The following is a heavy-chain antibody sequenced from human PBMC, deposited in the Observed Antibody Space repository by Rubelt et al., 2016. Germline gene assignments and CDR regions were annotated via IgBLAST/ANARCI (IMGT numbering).Heavy chain of an antibody. V-gene: IGHV1-46*01. CDR2: INPSGGST. J-gene: IGHJ4*02. CDR3: ASLQYSSGWYSDY. CDR1: GCTFTSHY. Sequence: QVQLVQSGAEVKKPGASVKVSCKASGCTFTSHYMHWVRKAPGQGLEWMGIINPSGGSTSYAQKVQGRVTMTRDTSTSTVYMELSSLRSEDTAVYYCASLQYSSGWYSDYWGQGTLVTVSS. D-gene: IGHD6-19*01.